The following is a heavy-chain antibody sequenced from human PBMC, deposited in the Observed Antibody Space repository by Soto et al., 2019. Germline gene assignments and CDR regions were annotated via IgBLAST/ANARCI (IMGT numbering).Heavy chain of an antibody. J-gene: IGHJ4*02. CDR1: GFXXXNYY. CDR2: ITPSGGVT. D-gene: IGHD1-1*01. V-gene: IGHV1-46*01. Sequence: ASGFXXXNYYXHXXXPAPGQGLEWMGLITPSGGVTIYPQKFQGRVTLTRDTSASTVYMQLSSLTSDDTAMYYCARTTGGNYFDSWGQGTLVTVSS. CDR3: ARTTGGNYFDS.